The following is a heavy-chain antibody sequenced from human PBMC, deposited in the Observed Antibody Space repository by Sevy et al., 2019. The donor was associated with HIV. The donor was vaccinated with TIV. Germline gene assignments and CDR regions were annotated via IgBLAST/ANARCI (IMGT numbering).Heavy chain of an antibody. CDR2: ITPIFGTE. V-gene: IGHV1-69*13. CDR1: GGPFRSYA. J-gene: IGHJ4*02. CDR3: SRGGGLGNCGGGSCYSGHY. D-gene: IGHD2-15*01. Sequence: ASVKVSCKASGGPFRSYAISWVRQAPGQGLEWMGGITPIFGTENYEQKFQGRVSITADESTTTVYLELTSLRSEDTAVYYCSRGGGLGNCGGGSCYSGHYWGQGTLVTVSS.